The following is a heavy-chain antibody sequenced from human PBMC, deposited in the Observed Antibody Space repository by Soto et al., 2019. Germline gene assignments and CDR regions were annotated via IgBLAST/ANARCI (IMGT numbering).Heavy chain of an antibody. V-gene: IGHV3-15*07. Sequence: EVQLVESGGGFIYPGGSLRLSCAASVLTISNAWMNWVRQAPGKGLEWVGRIKTNTEGGTTDYAAAVKGRFTVSRDDSKNKLYLQMNSLRTEDTAVYYCTTGSVEGVWGQGTMVTVSS. CDR1: VLTISNAW. D-gene: IGHD2-15*01. J-gene: IGHJ6*02. CDR2: IKTNTEGGTT. CDR3: TTGSVEGV.